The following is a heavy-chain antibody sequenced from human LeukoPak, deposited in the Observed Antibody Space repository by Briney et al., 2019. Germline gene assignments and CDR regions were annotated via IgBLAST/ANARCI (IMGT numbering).Heavy chain of an antibody. Sequence: PSETLSPTCTVSGGSISSYYRSWIRQPAGKGLEWIGRIYTSGSTNYNPSLKSRVTISVDTSKNQFSLKLSSVTAADTAVYYCARDRSYSSSSEVYAFDIWGQGTMVTVSS. D-gene: IGHD6-6*01. CDR1: GGSISSYY. CDR3: ARDRSYSSSSEVYAFDI. V-gene: IGHV4-4*07. J-gene: IGHJ3*02. CDR2: IYTSGST.